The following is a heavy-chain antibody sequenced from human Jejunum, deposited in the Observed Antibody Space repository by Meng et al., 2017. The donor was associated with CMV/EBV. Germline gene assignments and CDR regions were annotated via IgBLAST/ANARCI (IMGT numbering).Heavy chain of an antibody. CDR2: IEYDVSDK. J-gene: IGHJ4*02. CDR1: RFRVRSEA. Sequence: VLLAVSWGGGVPSWGSRTFSCGAFRFRVRSEALHLGRPAPGRWPEWVASIEYDVSDKYYALYVEGRFTLSINNSKNQMYLHMTILQAEDPALYYCSKDLDHWGQGTLVTVSS. V-gene: IGHV3-30*02. CDR3: SKDLDH.